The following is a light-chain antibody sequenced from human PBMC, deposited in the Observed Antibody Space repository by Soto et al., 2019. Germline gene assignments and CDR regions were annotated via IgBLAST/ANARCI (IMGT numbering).Light chain of an antibody. CDR1: QSVTSSY. CDR3: PQYGTSRA. V-gene: IGKV3-20*01. Sequence: VLTQSPGTLSLSPGERATLSCRASQSVTSSYLAWYQQKPGQAPRLLIYGASNRATGIPDRFSGSGSGTDFTLTINRLEPEDFAVYYCPQYGTSRAFGLGTKVEIK. CDR2: GAS. J-gene: IGKJ1*01.